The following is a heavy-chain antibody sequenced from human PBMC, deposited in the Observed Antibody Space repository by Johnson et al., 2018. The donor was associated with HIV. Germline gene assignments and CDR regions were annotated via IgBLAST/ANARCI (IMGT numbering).Heavy chain of an antibody. CDR1: GFTFSSYA. CDR3: AKQNRGAFDI. V-gene: IGHV3-30-3*02. J-gene: IGHJ3*02. CDR2: ISYDGGNK. Sequence: QVQLVESGGGVVQPGGSLRLSCAASGFTFSSYAMHWVRKAPGKGLEWVAGISYDGGNKYYADSVKGRFTISRDTSKNTLYFQMNGLRAEDTAVYYCAKQNRGAFDIWGQGTMVTVSS.